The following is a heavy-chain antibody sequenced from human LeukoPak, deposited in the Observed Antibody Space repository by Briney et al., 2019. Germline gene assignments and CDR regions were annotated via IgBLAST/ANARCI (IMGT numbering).Heavy chain of an antibody. D-gene: IGHD3-16*01. CDR3: ARGNKIGGKSYVGGFDI. CDR2: VYYTGST. V-gene: IGHV4-59*01. Sequence: SETLSLTCNVSGDSISAYYWTWNRQSPGKGLEWIGFVYYTGSTNYNPSLRSRVTISIDTSRKRFSLNLTSVTAADTAMYFCARGNKIGGKSYVGGFDIWGQGTMVTVSS. CDR1: GDSISAYY. J-gene: IGHJ3*02.